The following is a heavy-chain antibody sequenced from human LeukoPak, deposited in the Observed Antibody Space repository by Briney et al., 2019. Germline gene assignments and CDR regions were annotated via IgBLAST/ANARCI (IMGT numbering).Heavy chain of an antibody. Sequence: GXSLRLSCAASGFTFSSYGMHWVRQAPGKGLEWVAFIRYDGSNKYYADSVKGRFTISRDNSKNTLYLQMNSLRAEDTAVYYCAKADGGSCPLDYWGQGTLVTVSS. CDR3: AKADGGSCPLDY. CDR1: GFTFSSYG. D-gene: IGHD2-15*01. V-gene: IGHV3-30*02. J-gene: IGHJ4*02. CDR2: IRYDGSNK.